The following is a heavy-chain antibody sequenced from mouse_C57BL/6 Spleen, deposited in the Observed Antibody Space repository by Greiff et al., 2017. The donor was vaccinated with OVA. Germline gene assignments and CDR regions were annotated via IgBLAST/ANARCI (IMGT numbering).Heavy chain of an antibody. CDR2: INPYNGGT. CDR1: GYTFTDYY. V-gene: IGHV1-19*01. J-gene: IGHJ1*03. D-gene: IGHD1-1*01. Sequence: EVQLVESGPVLVKPGASVKMSCKASGYTFTDYYMNWVKQSHGKSLEWIGVINPYNGGTSYNQKFKGKATLTVDKSSSTAYMGLNSLTSEDSAVYYCARRGGSTLYFDVWGTGTTVTVSA. CDR3: ARRGGSTLYFDV.